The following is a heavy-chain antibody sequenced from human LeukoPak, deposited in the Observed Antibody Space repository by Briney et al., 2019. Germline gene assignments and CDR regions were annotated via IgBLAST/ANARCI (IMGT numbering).Heavy chain of an antibody. CDR2: ISYDGSIK. CDR3: ARGPGYSSGWYVLSVDY. V-gene: IGHV3-30-3*01. D-gene: IGHD6-19*01. CDR1: GFTFSSYA. J-gene: IGHJ4*02. Sequence: PGRSLRLSCAASGFTFSSYAMHWVRQAPSKGLEWVAVISYDGSIKYYADSVKGRFTTSRDNSKNMLYLQMNSLSAEDTAVYYCARGPGYSSGWYVLSVDYWGQGTLVTVSS.